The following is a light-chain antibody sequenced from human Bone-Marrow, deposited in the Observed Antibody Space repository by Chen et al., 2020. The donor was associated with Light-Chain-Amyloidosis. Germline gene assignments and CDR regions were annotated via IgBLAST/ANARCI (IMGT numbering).Light chain of an antibody. CDR1: KISSKT. CDR3: QVGGSRNDHHVV. V-gene: IGLV3-21*02. CDR2: DDH. Sequence: SYVSAQPPSVSLAPGHTATLPCGGDKISSKTVHRSQQRPGQAPVLVVYDDHGRRSGTTKRCSGCKSGNTATRTISGIEAGEEADYYCQVGGSRNDHHVVFGGGTKLTVL. J-gene: IGLJ2*01.